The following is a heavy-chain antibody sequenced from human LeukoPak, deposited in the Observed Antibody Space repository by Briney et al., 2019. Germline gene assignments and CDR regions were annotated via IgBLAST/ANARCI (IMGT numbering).Heavy chain of an antibody. D-gene: IGHD3-3*01. Sequence: GGSLRLSCAASGFAFSSYTMNWVRQAPGKGLEWVSSITSTSTYIFYADSVKGRFTISRDNSKNTLYLQMNSLRAEDTAVYYCARVPSFYDFWSGYHDYWGQGTLVTVSS. CDR3: ARVPSFYDFWSGYHDY. V-gene: IGHV3-21*01. CDR1: GFAFSSYT. CDR2: ITSTSTYI. J-gene: IGHJ4*02.